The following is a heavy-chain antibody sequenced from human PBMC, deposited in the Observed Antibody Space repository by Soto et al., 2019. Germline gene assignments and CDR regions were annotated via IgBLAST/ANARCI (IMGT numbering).Heavy chain of an antibody. J-gene: IGHJ4*02. Sequence: EASVKVSCKGAGYTLSNYYMHWVRQAPGQGLEWMGIINPSGDSTSYAQEFQGRVTMTRETSTSTLYMELSSLRSEDTAVYYCARATRSGSPHFDHWGQGTLVTVSS. CDR3: ARATRSGSPHFDH. V-gene: IGHV1-46*01. CDR1: GYTLSNYY. D-gene: IGHD5-12*01. CDR2: INPSGDST.